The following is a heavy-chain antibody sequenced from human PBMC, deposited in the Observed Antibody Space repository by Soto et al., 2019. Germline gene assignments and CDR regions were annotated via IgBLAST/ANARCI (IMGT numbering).Heavy chain of an antibody. J-gene: IGHJ4*02. CDR1: GFALSGYW. CDR3: ARWESGDWYLGI. V-gene: IGHV3-7*03. CDR2: INPDGTLK. Sequence: EVQLVESGGGLVQPGGSLRLSCAASGFALSGYWMTWVRQAPGKGLEWVASINPDGTLKYYVDSVKGRFTISRDNADNSLFLQMSSLRVEDTAVYYCARWESGDWYLGIWGQGTLVTVSS. D-gene: IGHD2-21*02.